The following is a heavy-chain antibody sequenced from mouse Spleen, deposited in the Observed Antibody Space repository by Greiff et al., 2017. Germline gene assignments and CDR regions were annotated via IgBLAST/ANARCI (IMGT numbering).Heavy chain of an antibody. V-gene: IGHV1-66*01. D-gene: IGHD1-1*01. CDR1: GYSFTSYY. CDR2: IYPGSGNT. CDR3: ARYYYGSSGAMDY. Sequence: VQLQQSGPELVKPGASVKISCKASGYSFTSYYIHWVKQRPGQGLEWIGWIYPGSGNTKYNEKFKGKATLTADTSSSTAYMQLSSLTSEDSAVYYCARYYYGSSGAMDYWGQGTSVTVSS. J-gene: IGHJ4*01.